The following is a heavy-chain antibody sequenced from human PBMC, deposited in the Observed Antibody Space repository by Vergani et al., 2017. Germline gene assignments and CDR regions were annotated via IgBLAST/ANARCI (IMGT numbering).Heavy chain of an antibody. CDR1: GGSFSGYY. J-gene: IGHJ6*02. V-gene: IGHV4-34*01. CDR2: INHSGST. D-gene: IGHD3-3*01. CDR3: ASTRYDFWSGQCYYGMDV. Sequence: QVQLQQWGAGLLKPSETLSLTCAVYGGSFSGYYWSWIRQPPGKGLEWIGEINHSGSTNYNPSLKSRVTISVDTSKNQFSLKLSSVTAADTAVYYCASTRYDFWSGQCYYGMDVWGQGTTVTVSS.